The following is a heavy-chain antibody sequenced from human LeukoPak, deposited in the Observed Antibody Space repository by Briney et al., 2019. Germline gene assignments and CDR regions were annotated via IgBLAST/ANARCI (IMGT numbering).Heavy chain of an antibody. CDR2: ISFSSATI. V-gene: IGHV3-48*01. CDR1: GFTFSTYS. J-gene: IGHJ3*02. CDR3: ARDTHYYGSGSPAFDI. D-gene: IGHD3-10*01. Sequence: TGGSLRLSCAASGFTFSTYSMNWVRQAPGKGLEWVSYISFSSATIHYADSVKGRFTVSRDNAKNSLYLQMNSLRAEDTALHFCARDTHYYGSGSPAFDIWGQGTMVTVSS.